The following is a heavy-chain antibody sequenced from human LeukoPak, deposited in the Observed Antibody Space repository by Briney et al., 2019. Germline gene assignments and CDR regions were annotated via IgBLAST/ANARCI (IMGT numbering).Heavy chain of an antibody. V-gene: IGHV5-51*01. CDR3: VRHNYYDTRGYYTLAY. CDR2: IYPRDSDT. CDR1: GYSFANKW. Sequence: GESLKISCEASGYSFANKWIGWVRQMPGKGLEWMGIIYPRDSDTRYSPSFQGRVTISADKSINTAYLQWSSLEASDTAIYYCVRHNYYDTRGYYTLAYWGQGTLVTASS. J-gene: IGHJ4*02. D-gene: IGHD3-22*01.